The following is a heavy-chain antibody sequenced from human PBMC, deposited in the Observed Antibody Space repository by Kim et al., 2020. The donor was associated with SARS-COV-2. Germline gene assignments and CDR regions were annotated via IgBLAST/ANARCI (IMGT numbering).Heavy chain of an antibody. D-gene: IGHD6-19*01. J-gene: IGHJ2*01. CDR2: INSDGSST. CDR1: GFTFSSYW. CDR3: ARVTLAVAGFSFDL. V-gene: IGHV3-74*01. Sequence: GGSLRLSCAASGFTFSSYWMHWVRQAPGKGLVWVSRINSDGSSTSYADSVKGRFTISRDNAKNTLYLQMNSLRAEDTAVYYCARVTLAVAGFSFDLWGRGTLVTVSS.